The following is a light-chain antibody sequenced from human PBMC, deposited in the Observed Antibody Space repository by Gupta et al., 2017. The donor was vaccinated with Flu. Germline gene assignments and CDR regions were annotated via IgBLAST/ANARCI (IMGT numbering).Light chain of an antibody. CDR3: YSEESTGNRWV. CDR2: EDS. CDR1: AGAKKS. V-gene: IGLV3-10*01. Sequence: GQTARSTCSGDAGAKKSAHWYQQKQGQAPRLVIYEDSKRPSGIPQRFSGSNSGTTATLTITGVQVEDEGDYYWYSEESTGNRWVFGGGTKLTVL. J-gene: IGLJ3*02.